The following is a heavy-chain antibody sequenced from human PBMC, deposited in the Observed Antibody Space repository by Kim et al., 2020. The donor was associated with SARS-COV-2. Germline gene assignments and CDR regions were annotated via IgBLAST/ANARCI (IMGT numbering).Heavy chain of an antibody. CDR3: AGSRYSDWEVDY. Sequence: GGSLRLSCAASGFTFSSYAMSWVRQAPGKGLEWVSGISGIGSGTYYAASVKGRFTISRDNYKNTLYLQMNSLRAEDTAVYYCAGSRYSDWEVDYWGQGNRVTVPP. J-gene: IGHJ4*02. D-gene: IGHD3-9*01. CDR2: ISGIGSGT. CDR1: GFTFSSYA. V-gene: IGHV3-23*01.